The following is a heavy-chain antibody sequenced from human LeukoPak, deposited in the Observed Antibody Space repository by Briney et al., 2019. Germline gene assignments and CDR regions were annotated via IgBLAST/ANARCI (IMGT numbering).Heavy chain of an antibody. V-gene: IGHV3-30*02. D-gene: IGHD6-19*01. CDR2: IRYDGNDE. CDR3: AKDLRYSSGCFEH. CDR1: GYTFSNYG. Sequence: PGGSLRLSCAASGYTFSNYGIHWVRQAPGKGLEWVAFIRYDGNDEYYADSVKGRFTISRDNSKNTLYLQMNSLRAEDTAVYYCAKDLRYSSGCFEHWGQGTLVTVSS. J-gene: IGHJ1*01.